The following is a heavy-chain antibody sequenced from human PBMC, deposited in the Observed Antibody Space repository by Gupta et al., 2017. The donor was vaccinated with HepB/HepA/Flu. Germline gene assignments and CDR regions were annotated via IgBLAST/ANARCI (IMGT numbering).Heavy chain of an antibody. D-gene: IGHD5-12*01. V-gene: IGHV1-18*01. J-gene: IGHJ6*02. CDR1: GYTFTSYG. CDR2: ISTYNGNT. Sequence: QVQLVQSGAEVKKPGASVKVSCKASGYTFTSYGISWVRQAPGQGLEWMGWISTYNGNTNFAQKFQGRVSMTTDTSTRTAYMELRSLRSDDTAVYYCGRELMGYSGYDAGSDYYYGMDVWGQGTTVTVSS. CDR3: GRELMGYSGYDAGSDYYYGMDV.